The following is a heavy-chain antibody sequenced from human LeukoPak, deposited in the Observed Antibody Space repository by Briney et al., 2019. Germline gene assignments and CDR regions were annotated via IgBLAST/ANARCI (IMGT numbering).Heavy chain of an antibody. V-gene: IGHV4-61*05. Sequence: PSETLSLTCTVSGGSISSSSYYWGWIRQPPGKGLEWIGYIYYSGSTNYNPSLKSRVTISVDTSKNQFSLKLSSVTAADTAVYYCAGKYYDFWSGYSAWYYYYYMDVWGKGTTVTVSS. D-gene: IGHD3-3*01. J-gene: IGHJ6*03. CDR2: IYYSGST. CDR1: GGSISSSSYY. CDR3: AGKYYDFWSGYSAWYYYYYMDV.